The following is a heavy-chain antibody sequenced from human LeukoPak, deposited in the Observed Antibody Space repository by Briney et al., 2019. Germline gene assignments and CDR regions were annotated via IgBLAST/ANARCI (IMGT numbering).Heavy chain of an antibody. CDR2: IYYSGST. J-gene: IGHJ4*02. V-gene: IGHV4-59*01. CDR3: ARVKGYGSGSYLDY. D-gene: IGHD3-10*01. CDR1: GGSISSYY. Sequence: PSETLSLTCTVSGGSISSYYWSWIRQPPGKGLEWIGYIYYSGSTNYNPSLKSRVTISVDTSKNQFSLKLSSVTAADTAVYYCARVKGYGSGSYLDYWGQGTLVTVSS.